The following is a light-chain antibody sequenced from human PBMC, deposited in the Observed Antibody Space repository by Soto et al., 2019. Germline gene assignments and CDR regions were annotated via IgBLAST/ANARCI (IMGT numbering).Light chain of an antibody. CDR1: SSDVGGYKY. CDR2: EVS. J-gene: IGLJ1*01. CDR3: SSYSSSSTLYV. Sequence: QSALTQPASVSGSPGQSITISCTGTSSDVGGYKYVSWYQQHPDKAPQLMIYEVSNRPSGVSNRFSGSMSGNTASLTISGLQAEEEADYYCSSYSSSSTLYVFGTGTKVTVL. V-gene: IGLV2-14*01.